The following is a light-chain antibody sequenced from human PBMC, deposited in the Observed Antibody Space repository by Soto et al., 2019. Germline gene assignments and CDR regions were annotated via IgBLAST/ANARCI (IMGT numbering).Light chain of an antibody. CDR1: TGAVTSGYY. J-gene: IGLJ2*01. V-gene: IGLV7-43*01. CDR3: LLYYGGARV. Sequence: QTVVTQEPSLTVSPGGTVTLTCASSTGAVTSGYYPSWFQQKPGQAPRELIYRTSNKHSWTPARFSGSLLGGKAALTLSGVQPEEEAEYYCLLYYGGARVFGGGTKLTVL. CDR2: RTS.